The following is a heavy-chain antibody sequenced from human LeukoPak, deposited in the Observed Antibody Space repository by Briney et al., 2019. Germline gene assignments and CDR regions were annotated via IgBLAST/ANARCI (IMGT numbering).Heavy chain of an antibody. CDR1: SGAISTSHW. Sequence: PSETLSLTCTVSSGAISTSHWLSWVRQPPRKGLEWIGEIYGSGNTNYNPSLKSRVTMSVDKTRIHLSLKLSSVTAADTAVYYCARTQTYYDILTGYLGDYYFDYWGQGTLVTVSS. D-gene: IGHD3-9*01. V-gene: IGHV4-4*02. CDR2: IYGSGNT. J-gene: IGHJ4*02. CDR3: ARTQTYYDILTGYLGDYYFDY.